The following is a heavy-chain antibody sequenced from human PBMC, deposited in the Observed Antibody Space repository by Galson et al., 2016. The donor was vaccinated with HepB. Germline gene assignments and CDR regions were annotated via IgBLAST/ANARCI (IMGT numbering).Heavy chain of an antibody. J-gene: IGHJ4*02. V-gene: IGHV1-69*06. CDR2: IIPFFGST. Sequence: SVKVSCKASGGTFSTYAISWMRQAPGQGLEWMGGIIPFFGSTNYAQKFQGRVTITAAKSTSTAFMELSSLTSGYTAVYYCARYDTGGNSDLNYWGQGTLVTVSS. CDR3: ARYDTGGNSDLNY. D-gene: IGHD4-23*01. CDR1: GGTFSTYA.